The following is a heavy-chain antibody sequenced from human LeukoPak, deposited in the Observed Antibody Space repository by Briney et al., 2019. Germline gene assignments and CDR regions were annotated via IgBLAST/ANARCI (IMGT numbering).Heavy chain of an antibody. CDR2: ISSSSSTT. J-gene: IGHJ4*02. Sequence: PGGFLRLSCVASGFSFSTYGMDWVRQASGRGLEWISYISSSSSTTSYADSVKGRFTISRDNAKSSLYLQMNNLRDEDTAVYYCARGGAARPDYWGLGTLVTVSS. V-gene: IGHV3-48*02. CDR1: GFSFSTYG. CDR3: ARGGAARPDY. D-gene: IGHD6-6*01.